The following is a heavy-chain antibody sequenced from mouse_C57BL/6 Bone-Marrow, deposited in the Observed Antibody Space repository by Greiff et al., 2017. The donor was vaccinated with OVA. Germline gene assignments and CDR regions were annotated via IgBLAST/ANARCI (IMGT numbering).Heavy chain of an antibody. Sequence: VQLQQSGPELVKPGASVKISCKASGYTFTDYYMNWVKQSHGKSLEWIGDINPNNGGTSYNQKFKGKATLTVDKSSSTAYMELRSLTSEDSAVYYCARWGFITGYWGQGTTLTVSS. J-gene: IGHJ2*01. CDR3: ARWGFITGY. D-gene: IGHD1-1*01. CDR2: INPNNGGT. V-gene: IGHV1-26*01. CDR1: GYTFTDYY.